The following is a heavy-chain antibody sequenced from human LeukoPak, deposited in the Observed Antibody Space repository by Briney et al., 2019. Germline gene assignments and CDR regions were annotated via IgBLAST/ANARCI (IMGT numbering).Heavy chain of an antibody. CDR3: ARDSRGGYSYGRILYYFDY. Sequence: AASVKVSCKASGGTFSSYAISWVRQAPGQGLEWMGWISAYNGNTNYAQKLQGRVTMTTDTSTSTAYMELRSLRSDDTAVYYCARDSRGGYSYGRILYYFDYWGQGTLVTVSS. J-gene: IGHJ4*02. D-gene: IGHD5-18*01. V-gene: IGHV1-18*01. CDR2: ISAYNGNT. CDR1: GGTFSSYA.